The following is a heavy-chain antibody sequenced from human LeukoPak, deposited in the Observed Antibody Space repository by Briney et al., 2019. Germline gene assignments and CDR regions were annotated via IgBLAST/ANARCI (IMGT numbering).Heavy chain of an antibody. CDR2: ISYSGRT. V-gene: IGHV4-31*03. CDR1: SGSISSGGYY. Sequence: SQTLSLTCSVSSGSISSGGYYWTWIRQHPGKGLEWIGFISYSGRTYYNPSLKSRVTISIDTSKNQFSLKLSSVTAADTAVYYCAGDNDSGGVFQHWGQGTLVTVSS. CDR3: AGDNDSGGVFQH. J-gene: IGHJ1*01. D-gene: IGHD3-22*01.